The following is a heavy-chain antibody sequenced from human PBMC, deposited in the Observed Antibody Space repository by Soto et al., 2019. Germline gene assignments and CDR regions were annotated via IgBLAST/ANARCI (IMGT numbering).Heavy chain of an antibody. V-gene: IGHV3-53*01. J-gene: IGHJ4*02. CDR3: TSGIVPITY. CDR2: IYSGGST. D-gene: IGHD2-21*01. CDR1: GFTISSVY. Sequence: EVQLVESGGGLIQPGGSLRLSCAASGFTISSVYMTWVRQAPGKGLEWVSVIYSGGSTYYADSVAGRFTISRDNSKNTLYLQMSSLRVQDTAIYYCTSGIVPITYWGQGTPVTVSS.